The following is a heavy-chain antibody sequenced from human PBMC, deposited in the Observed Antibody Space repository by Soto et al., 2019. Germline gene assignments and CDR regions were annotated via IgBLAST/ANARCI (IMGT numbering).Heavy chain of an antibody. CDR2: VWYDGSNG. Sequence: VGSLRLSCASSGFIFSNFGMHCVRQAPGKGLEWVAGVWYDGSNGVSADSVKGRFTISRDNSKNTLYLQMTSLRAEDTAVYYCARDTRTARASAMEVWGQGTTDNVSS. J-gene: IGHJ6*02. CDR1: GFIFSNFG. V-gene: IGHV3-33*01. CDR3: ARDTRTARASAMEV. D-gene: IGHD6-6*01.